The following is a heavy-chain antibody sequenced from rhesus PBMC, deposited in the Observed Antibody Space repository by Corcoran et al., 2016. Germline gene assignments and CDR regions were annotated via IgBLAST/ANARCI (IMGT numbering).Heavy chain of an antibody. CDR3: ARHDYEDDSTI. J-gene: IGHJ4*01. V-gene: IGHV4-169*01. CDR1: GGSISSNY. D-gene: IGHD3-9*01. CDR2: IYGSGSST. Sequence: QLQLQESGPGLVKPAETLSVTCAVSGGSISSNYWSWIRQPPGKGLEWSGRIYGSGSSTNYNPSLKRRVTLSVDTSKDQLSLKLSSVTAADTAVYYCARHDYEDDSTIWGQGVLVTVSS.